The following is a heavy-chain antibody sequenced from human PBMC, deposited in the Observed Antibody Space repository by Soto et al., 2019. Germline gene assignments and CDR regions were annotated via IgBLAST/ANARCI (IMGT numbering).Heavy chain of an antibody. CDR3: ARGGGCSGGSCNFDY. J-gene: IGHJ4*02. Sequence: EVQLVESGGGLVQPGGSRRLSCAASGFTFISYSRNGVGQAPGKGREWVSYISSSSSTIYYADSVKGRFTISRDNAKNSLYLQMNSLRAEDTAVYYCARGGGCSGGSCNFDYWGQGTLVTVSS. CDR2: ISSSSSTI. CDR1: GFTFISYS. V-gene: IGHV3-48*01. D-gene: IGHD2-15*01.